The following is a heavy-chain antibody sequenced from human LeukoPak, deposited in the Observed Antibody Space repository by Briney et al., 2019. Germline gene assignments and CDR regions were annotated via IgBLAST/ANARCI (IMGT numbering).Heavy chain of an antibody. Sequence: ASVKVSCKASGYTFTSYDITWVRQAPGQGLEWMGWINPHSGATDYAPNFQGRVTMTRDTSISTAYMDLNSLRSDDTAIYYCARDRGTGLFFDYWGQGTLVTVSS. D-gene: IGHD1-1*01. CDR3: ARDRGTGLFFDY. CDR2: INPHSGAT. V-gene: IGHV1-2*02. CDR1: GYTFTSYD. J-gene: IGHJ4*02.